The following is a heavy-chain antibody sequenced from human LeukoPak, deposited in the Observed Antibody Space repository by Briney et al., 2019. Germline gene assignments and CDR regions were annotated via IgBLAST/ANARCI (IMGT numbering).Heavy chain of an antibody. CDR1: GGSFSGYY. V-gene: IGHV4-59*01. CDR2: IYYSGST. CDR3: ARDGGAFDI. J-gene: IGHJ3*02. Sequence: PSETLSLTCAVYGGSFSGYYWSWIRQPPGKGLEWIGYIYYSGSTNYNPSLKSRVTISVDTSKNQFSLKLSSVTAADTAVYYCARDGGAFDIWGQGTMVTVSS.